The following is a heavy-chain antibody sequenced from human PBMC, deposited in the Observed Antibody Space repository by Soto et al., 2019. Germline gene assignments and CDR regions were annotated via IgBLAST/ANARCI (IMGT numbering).Heavy chain of an antibody. J-gene: IGHJ6*02. Sequence: GGSLRLSCAASGFTFSSYGMHWVRQAPGKGLEWVAVISYDGSNKYYADSVKGRFTISRDNSKNTLYLQMNSLRAEDTAVYYCAKDHEHWNYLAYYYGMDVWGQGTTVTVSS. V-gene: IGHV3-30*18. CDR2: ISYDGSNK. CDR3: AKDHEHWNYLAYYYGMDV. CDR1: GFTFSSYG. D-gene: IGHD1-7*01.